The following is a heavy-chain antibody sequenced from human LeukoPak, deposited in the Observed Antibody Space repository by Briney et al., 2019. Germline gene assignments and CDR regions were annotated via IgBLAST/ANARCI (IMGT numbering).Heavy chain of an antibody. V-gene: IGHV3-23*01. D-gene: IGHD6-19*01. J-gene: IGHJ4*02. Sequence: GGSLRLSCAASGFTFSSYAMSWVRQAPGKGLEWVSTISSSGGSTYYADSVKGRFTISRDNSKNTLYLQMNSLRAEDTAVYYCAKLLSGSGWYYFDYWGQGTLVTVSS. CDR1: GFTFSSYA. CDR3: AKLLSGSGWYYFDY. CDR2: ISSSGGST.